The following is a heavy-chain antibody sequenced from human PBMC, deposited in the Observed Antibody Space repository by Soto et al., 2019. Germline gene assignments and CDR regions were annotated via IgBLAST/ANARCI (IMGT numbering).Heavy chain of an antibody. CDR2: IYHSGST. J-gene: IGHJ4*02. Sequence: SETLSLTCAVSSGSISSSNWWSWVRQPPGKGLEWIGEIYHSGSTNYNPSLKSRVTISVDKSKNQFSLKLSSVTAADTAVYYCARTYRPYYDFWSGPGPSYYFDYWGQGTLVTVSS. V-gene: IGHV4-4*02. CDR3: ARTYRPYYDFWSGPGPSYYFDY. D-gene: IGHD3-3*01. CDR1: SGSISSSNW.